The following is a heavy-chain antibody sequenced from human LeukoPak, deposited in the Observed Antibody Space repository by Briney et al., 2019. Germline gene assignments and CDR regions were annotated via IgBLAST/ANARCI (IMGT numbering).Heavy chain of an antibody. CDR3: AGQLAVPGRGLAV. D-gene: IGHD6-19*01. CDR2: VYTRGWT. Sequence: SETLSLTCAVSGGSIRSYYWSWVPQPAGKGREGSGRVYTRGWTNYNPSLKSRGTMAVGTARKLLSLNLSSVTAAGTGVYYCAGQLAVPGRGLAVWGQGTTVTASS. CDR1: GGSIRSYY. J-gene: IGHJ6*02. V-gene: IGHV4-4*07.